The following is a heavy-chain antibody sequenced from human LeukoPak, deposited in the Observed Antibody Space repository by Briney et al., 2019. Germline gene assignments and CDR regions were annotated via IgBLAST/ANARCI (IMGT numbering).Heavy chain of an antibody. D-gene: IGHD2-15*01. CDR1: GFTFRDAW. V-gene: IGHV3-74*01. CDR3: ARDWSGGSLDAFDI. Sequence: GGSLRLSCAASGFTFRDAWMHWVRQAPGKGLVWVSRINNDGSRTNYADSVKGRFTISRDNAKNTLHLQMNSLSAEDTAVYFCARDWSGGSLDAFDIWGQGTMVTVSS. CDR2: INNDGSRT. J-gene: IGHJ3*02.